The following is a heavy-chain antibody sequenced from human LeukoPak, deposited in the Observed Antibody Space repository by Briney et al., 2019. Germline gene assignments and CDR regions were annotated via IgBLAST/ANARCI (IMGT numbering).Heavy chain of an antibody. D-gene: IGHD3-22*01. CDR3: APDSYYYDSSSG. Sequence: GASVKVSCKASGGTFSSYAISWVRQAPGHGLEWMARIIPIFGTANYAQKFQGRVTITTDESTSTAYMELSSLRSEDTAVYYCAPDSYYYDSSSGWGQGTLVTVSS. CDR2: IIPIFGTA. J-gene: IGHJ4*02. V-gene: IGHV1-69*05. CDR1: GGTFSSYA.